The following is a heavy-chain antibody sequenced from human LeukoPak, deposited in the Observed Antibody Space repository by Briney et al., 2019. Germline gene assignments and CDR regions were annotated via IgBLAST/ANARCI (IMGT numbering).Heavy chain of an antibody. CDR2: INWNGDST. Sequence: GGSLRLSRAASGFTFDDYGMSWVRQAPGKGLEWVSGINWNGDSTGYVDSVKGRFTISRDNAKNSLYLQMNSLRAEDTALYYCARDRSTVAGTSFDYWGQGTLVTVSS. CDR3: ARDRSTVAGTSFDY. D-gene: IGHD6-19*01. V-gene: IGHV3-20*04. J-gene: IGHJ4*02. CDR1: GFTFDDYG.